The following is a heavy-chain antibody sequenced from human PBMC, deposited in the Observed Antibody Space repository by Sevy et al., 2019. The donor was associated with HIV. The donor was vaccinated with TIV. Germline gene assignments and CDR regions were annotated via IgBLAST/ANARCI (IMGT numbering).Heavy chain of an antibody. CDR2: INPNSGGT. J-gene: IGHJ6*02. D-gene: IGHD6-13*01. CDR3: ARAGSSWYEDGYYGMDV. V-gene: IGHV1-2*02. CDR1: GYTFTGYY. Sequence: ASVNVSCKASGYTFTGYYMHWARQAPGQGLEWMGWINPNSGGTNYAQKFQGRVTMTRDTSISTAYMELSRLRSDDTAVYYCARAGSSWYEDGYYGMDVWGQGTTVTVSS.